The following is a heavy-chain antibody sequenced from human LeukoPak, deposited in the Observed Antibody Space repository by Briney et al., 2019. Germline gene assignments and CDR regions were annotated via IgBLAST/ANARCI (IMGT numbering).Heavy chain of an antibody. J-gene: IGHJ4*02. V-gene: IGHV3-30-3*01. CDR3: ARGGWELLHGSDY. Sequence: GGSLRLSCAASGFTFSSYAMHWVRQAPGKGLEWVAVISYDGSNKYYADSVKGRFTISRDNSKNTLYLQMNSLRAEDTAVYYCARGGWELLHGSDYWGQGTLVTVSS. CDR1: GFTFSSYA. D-gene: IGHD1-26*01. CDR2: ISYDGSNK.